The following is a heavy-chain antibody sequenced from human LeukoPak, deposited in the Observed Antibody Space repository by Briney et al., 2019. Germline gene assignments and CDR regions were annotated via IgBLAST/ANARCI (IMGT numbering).Heavy chain of an antibody. V-gene: IGHV4-59*04. CDR2: IYHTGNT. CDR3: ARVWSDYAIGDAFDI. CDR1: GGSISSYY. J-gene: IGHJ3*02. D-gene: IGHD4-17*01. Sequence: SETLSLTCTVSGGSISSYYWSWIRQPPGKGLERIGSIYHTGNTYYSSSLENRVIISVDTSKNEFSLKLSYVTAADTAVYYCARVWSDYAIGDAFDIWGQGTMVTVSS.